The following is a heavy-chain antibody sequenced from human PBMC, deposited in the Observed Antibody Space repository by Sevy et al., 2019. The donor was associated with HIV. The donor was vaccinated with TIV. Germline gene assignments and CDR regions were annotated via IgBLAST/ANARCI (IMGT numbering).Heavy chain of an antibody. CDR3: VKGARYTIPNDAFDI. J-gene: IGHJ3*02. Sequence: GGSLRLSCEASGFTFSSNAMSWVRQAPGKGLEWVSGISGGGGDTFYADSVKGRFTISRDNSKNTLFLQINSPRAEDTALYYCVKGARYTIPNDAFDIWGQGTMVTVSS. CDR1: GFTFSSNA. D-gene: IGHD2-2*02. V-gene: IGHV3-23*01. CDR2: ISGGGGDT.